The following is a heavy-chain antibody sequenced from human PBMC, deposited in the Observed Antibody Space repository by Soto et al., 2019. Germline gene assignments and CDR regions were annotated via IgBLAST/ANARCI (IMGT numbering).Heavy chain of an antibody. CDR2: IYPGDSDT. V-gene: IGHV5-51*01. Sequence: GESLKISCKGSGYSFTSYWISWVRQMPGKGLEWMGIIYPGDSDTRYSPSFQGQVTISADKSISTAYLQWSSLKASDTAMYYCASSYYYDSSGYYSIPFDYWGQGTLVTVSS. CDR1: GYSFTSYW. D-gene: IGHD3-22*01. J-gene: IGHJ4*02. CDR3: ASSYYYDSSGYYSIPFDY.